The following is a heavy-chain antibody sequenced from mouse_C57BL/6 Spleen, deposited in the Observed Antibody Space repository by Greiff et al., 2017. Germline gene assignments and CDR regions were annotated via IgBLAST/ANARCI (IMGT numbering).Heavy chain of an antibody. J-gene: IGHJ2*01. D-gene: IGHD2-3*01. CDR3: ARRGDGYYNFDD. Sequence: VQLQQSGASVKISCKASGYAFSSYWMNWVKQRPGKGLEWIGQIYPGDGDTNYNGKFKGKATLTADKSSSTAYMQLSSLTSEDSAVYFCARRGDGYYNFDDWGQGTTLTVSS. CDR1: GYAFSSYW. V-gene: IGHV1-80*01. CDR2: IYPGDGDT.